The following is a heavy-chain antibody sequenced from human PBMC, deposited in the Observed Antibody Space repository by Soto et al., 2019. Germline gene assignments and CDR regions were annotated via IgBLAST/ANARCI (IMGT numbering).Heavy chain of an antibody. CDR3: ARARTGPLSYYSGMDV. Sequence: GASVKVSCKASRGTFSSDAISWVRQAPGQGLEWMGGFIPIFGAADYAQKFQGRVTITADESTSTAYMELSSLRSEDTAVYYCARARTGPLSYYSGMDVWAQGTRGTVSS. CDR1: RGTFSSDA. CDR2: FIPIFGAA. V-gene: IGHV1-69*13. J-gene: IGHJ6*01. D-gene: IGHD1-1*01.